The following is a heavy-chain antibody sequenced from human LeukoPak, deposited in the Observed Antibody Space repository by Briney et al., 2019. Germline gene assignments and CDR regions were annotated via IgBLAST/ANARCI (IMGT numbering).Heavy chain of an antibody. J-gene: IGHJ5*02. D-gene: IGHD3-10*01. CDR2: ISSDGTTT. CDR3: ARFAYDSGSLS. CDR1: AFTFSRYW. V-gene: IGHV3-74*01. Sequence: GGSLRLSCAASAFTFSRYWMYWVRHTPGEGLVWVSRISSDGTTTTYADSVKGRFTISRDSARNTLYLQMNSLRAEDTAVYYCARFAYDSGSLSWGQGALVTVSS.